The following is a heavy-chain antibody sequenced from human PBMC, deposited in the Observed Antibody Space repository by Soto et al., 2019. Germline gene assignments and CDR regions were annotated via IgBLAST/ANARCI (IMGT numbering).Heavy chain of an antibody. CDR2: INAGNGNT. V-gene: IGHV1-3*01. J-gene: IGHJ5*02. D-gene: IGHD6-19*01. CDR1: GYTFTSYA. CDR3: ARTLAGTSWRRWFDP. Sequence: GASVKVSCKASGYTFTSYAMHWVRQAPGQRLEWMGWINAGNGNTKYSQKFQGRVTITRDTSASTAYMELSSLRSEDTAVYYCARTLAGTSWRRWFDPWGQGTLVTVSS.